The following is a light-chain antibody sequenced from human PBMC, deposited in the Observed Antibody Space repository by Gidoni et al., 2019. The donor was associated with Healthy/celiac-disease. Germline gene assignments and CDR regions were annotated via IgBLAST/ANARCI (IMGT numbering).Light chain of an antibody. CDR2: DVS. J-gene: IGLJ2*01. CDR1: SSDVGGYNY. Sequence: QSALTQPASVSGSPGQSITISCTGTSSDVGGYNYVSWYQQHQGKAPKLMIYDVSNRPSGVSNRFSGSKSGKTASLTSSGLQAEDEADYYCSSYTSSFVVFGGGTKLTVL. V-gene: IGLV2-14*03. CDR3: SSYTSSFVV.